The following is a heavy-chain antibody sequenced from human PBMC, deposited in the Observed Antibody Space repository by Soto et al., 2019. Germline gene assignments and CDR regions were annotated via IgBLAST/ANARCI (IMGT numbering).Heavy chain of an antibody. J-gene: IGHJ4*02. CDR3: ARLGNYYDSGGFYMGGLDY. CDR1: GGSISSDDYF. Sequence: QVQLRESGPGLVNPSQTLSLTCTVSGGSISSDDYFWSWIRQHPGKGLEWIGYIYYRGTTYYNPSLKSRASISVDTSKNQFSLKLNSVTAADTAVYYCARLGNYYDSGGFYMGGLDYWGQGTLVTVSS. CDR2: IYYRGTT. D-gene: IGHD3-22*01. V-gene: IGHV4-31*03.